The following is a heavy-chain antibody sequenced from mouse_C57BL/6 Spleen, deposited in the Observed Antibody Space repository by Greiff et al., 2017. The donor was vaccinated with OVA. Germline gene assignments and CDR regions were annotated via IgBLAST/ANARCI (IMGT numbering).Heavy chain of an antibody. CDR1: GYTFTSYW. CDR3: VAGLLYYYAMDY. CDR2: INPSNGGT. J-gene: IGHJ4*01. Sequence: QVQLQQPGTDLVKPGASVKLSCKASGYTFTSYWMHWVKQRPGQGLEWIGNINPSNGGTNYNEKFKSKATLTVDKSSSTAYMQLSSLTSEDSAVYYCVAGLLYYYAMDYWGQGTSVTVSS. D-gene: IGHD2-3*01. V-gene: IGHV1-53*01.